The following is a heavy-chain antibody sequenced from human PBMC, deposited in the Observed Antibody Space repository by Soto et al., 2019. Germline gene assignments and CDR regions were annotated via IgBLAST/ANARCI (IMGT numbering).Heavy chain of an antibody. V-gene: IGHV3-9*01. Sequence: VQLVESGGGLVQPGRSLRLSCAASGFTFDDYAMHWVRQAPGKGLEWVSGISWNSGSIGYADSVKGRFTISRDSAKNSLYLQMNSLRAEDTALYYCAKDIRAIPWAFDIWGQGTMVTVSS. CDR3: AKDIRAIPWAFDI. CDR1: GFTFDDYA. J-gene: IGHJ3*02. CDR2: ISWNSGSI. D-gene: IGHD2-21*01.